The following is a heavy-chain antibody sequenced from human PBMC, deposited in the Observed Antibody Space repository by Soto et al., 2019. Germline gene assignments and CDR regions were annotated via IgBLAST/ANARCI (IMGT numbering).Heavy chain of an antibody. D-gene: IGHD2-15*01. CDR1: GCTVSSND. CDR2: IYSGGST. CDR3: ARTCSSGPGRFDP. Sequence: GGSLRLSCAAAGCTVSSNDMSWVLQAQGKGLEWVSVIYSGGSTYYADSVKGRFTISRDNSENTLYLQMNSLRAEDTAVYYCARTCSSGPGRFDPWGQGTLVTVSS. V-gene: IGHV3-66*01. J-gene: IGHJ5*02.